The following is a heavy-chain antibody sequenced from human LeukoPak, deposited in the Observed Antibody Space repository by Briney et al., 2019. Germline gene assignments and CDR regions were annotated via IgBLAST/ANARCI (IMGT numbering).Heavy chain of an antibody. CDR3: ASAKWLAHFDY. CDR1: GFTVSSNY. Sequence: GGSLRLSCAASGFTVSSNYMSWVRQAPGKGLEWVSAISTSGGNTYYADSVKGRFAISRDNSKNTLYLQMNSLRAEDTAVYYCASAKWLAHFDYWGQGTLVTVSS. D-gene: IGHD6-19*01. J-gene: IGHJ4*02. CDR2: ISTSGGNT. V-gene: IGHV3-23*01.